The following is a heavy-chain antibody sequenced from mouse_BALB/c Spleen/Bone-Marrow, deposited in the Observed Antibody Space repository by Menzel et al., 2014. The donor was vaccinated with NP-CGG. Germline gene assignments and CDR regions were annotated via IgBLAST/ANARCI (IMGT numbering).Heavy chain of an antibody. CDR3: AKGGITTVWYFDV. CDR1: GFSLTGNG. Sequence: QVQLKQSGPGLVQPSQSLSITCTVSGFSLTGNGVHWVRQSPGKGLEWLGVIWRGGSTDYNAAFMSRLTIPKDNSKNQVCFKMNSLQGDDTAMYYYAKGGITTVWYFDVWGAGTTVTVSS. V-gene: IGHV2-5*01. D-gene: IGHD1-1*01. J-gene: IGHJ1*01. CDR2: IWRGGST.